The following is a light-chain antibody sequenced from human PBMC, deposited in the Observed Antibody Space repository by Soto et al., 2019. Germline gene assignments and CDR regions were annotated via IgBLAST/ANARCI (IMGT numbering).Light chain of an antibody. V-gene: IGLV2-14*03. CDR1: NY. J-gene: IGLJ2*01. Sequence: NYVSWYQHHTGKAPKLMTYDVSNRPSGVSNRFSGSKSGNTASLTISGLQAEDEADYYCSSYTSSSTVVFGGGTKLTVL. CDR2: DVS. CDR3: SSYTSSSTVV.